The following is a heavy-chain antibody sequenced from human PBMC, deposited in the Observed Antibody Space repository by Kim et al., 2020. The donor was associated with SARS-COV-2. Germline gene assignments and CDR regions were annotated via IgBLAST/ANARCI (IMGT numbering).Heavy chain of an antibody. Sequence: SETLSLTCTVSGDSITSYYWSWIRQPPGKGPEWIGYIYYSGSTYYNPALKSRVTISVDTSKNQFSLKLSSVTAADTAVYYCARLSGYCSSATCYVGPYNWFDPWGPGTLVTVSS. V-gene: IGHV4-59*08. CDR2: IYYSGST. D-gene: IGHD2-2*01. CDR1: GDSITSYY. J-gene: IGHJ5*02. CDR3: ARLSGYCSSATCYVGPYNWFDP.